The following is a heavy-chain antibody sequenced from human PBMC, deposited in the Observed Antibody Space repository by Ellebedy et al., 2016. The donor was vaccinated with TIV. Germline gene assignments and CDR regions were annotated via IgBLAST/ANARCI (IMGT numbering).Heavy chain of an antibody. CDR1: GFTFSNAW. Sequence: GGSLRLXXAASGFTFSNAWMSWVRQAPGKGLEWVGRIKSKTDGGTTDYAAPVKGRFTISRDDSKNTLYLQMNSLKTEDTAVYYCTTDRCSSTSCHDYWGQGTLVTVSS. CDR3: TTDRCSSTSCHDY. D-gene: IGHD2-2*01. J-gene: IGHJ4*02. V-gene: IGHV3-15*01. CDR2: IKSKTDGGTT.